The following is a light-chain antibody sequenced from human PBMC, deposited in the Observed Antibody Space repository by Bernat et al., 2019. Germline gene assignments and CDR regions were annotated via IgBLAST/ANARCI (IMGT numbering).Light chain of an antibody. CDR1: QTISSY. Sequence: DIQMTQSPSSLSASVGDRVTITCRASQTISSYLNWYQQKPGKAPKLLIYATSSLQSGVPSRFSGSGSGTDFILTISSLQPEDFATYYCQQSYSTPLTFGGGTRVVIK. J-gene: IGKJ4*01. CDR2: ATS. V-gene: IGKV1-39*01. CDR3: QQSYSTPLT.